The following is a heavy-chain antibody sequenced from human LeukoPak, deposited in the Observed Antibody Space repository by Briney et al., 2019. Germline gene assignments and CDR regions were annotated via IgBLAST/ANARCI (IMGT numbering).Heavy chain of an antibody. V-gene: IGHV3-23*01. J-gene: IGHJ5*02. CDR3: AKSRIFGWFDP. CDR2: ISGSGST. CDR1: GFTFSSYA. D-gene: IGHD2-15*01. Sequence: GGSLRLSCAASGFTFSSYAMSWVRQAPGEGLEWVSAISGSGSTYYADSVKGRFTISRDNSKNTLYLQMNSLRAEDTAVYYCAKSRIFGWFDPWGQGTLVTVSS.